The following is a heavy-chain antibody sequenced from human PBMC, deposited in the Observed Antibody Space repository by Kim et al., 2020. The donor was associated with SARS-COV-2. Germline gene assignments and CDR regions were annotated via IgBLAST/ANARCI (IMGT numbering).Heavy chain of an antibody. D-gene: IGHD3-22*01. CDR3: ARRSYYDTKYAHDY. J-gene: IGHJ4*02. Sequence: NPSLKSRVTISVDTSKNQFSLKLSSVTAADTAVYYCARRSYYDTKYAHDYWGQGTLVTVSS. V-gene: IGHV4-34*01.